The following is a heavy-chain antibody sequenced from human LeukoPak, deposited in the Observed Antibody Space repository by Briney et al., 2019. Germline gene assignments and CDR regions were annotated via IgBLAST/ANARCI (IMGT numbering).Heavy chain of an antibody. V-gene: IGHV4-59*01. D-gene: IGHD3-16*01. CDR3: ARDWGVAATPGYMDV. CDR2: IYYSGST. CDR1: GGSISSYY. Sequence: SETLSLTCTVSGGSISSYYWSWIRQPPGKGLEWIGYIYYSGSTNYNPSLKSRVTISVDTSKNQFSLKLTSVTAAGTAVYYCARDWGVAATPGYMDVWGKGTTVTVSS. J-gene: IGHJ6*03.